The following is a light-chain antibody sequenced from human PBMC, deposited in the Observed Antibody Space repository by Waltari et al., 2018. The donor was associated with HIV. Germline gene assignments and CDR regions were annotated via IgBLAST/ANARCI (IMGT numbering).Light chain of an antibody. CDR3: STWDNSLSHWV. CDR2: RND. CDR1: ISNLGGNF. V-gene: IGLV1-47*01. J-gene: IGLJ3*02. Sequence: QSVVTQPPSASGTPGQNISISCSGDISNLGGNFVYWYQQRPGTAPRLLIERNDQRPSGVPDRCSGSKSATSASLAISGLRSEDEADYHCSTWDNSLSHWVFGGGTKVAVL.